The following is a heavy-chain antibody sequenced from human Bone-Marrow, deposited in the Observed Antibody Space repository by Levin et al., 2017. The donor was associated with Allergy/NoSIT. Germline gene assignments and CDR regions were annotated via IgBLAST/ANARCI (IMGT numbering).Heavy chain of an antibody. V-gene: IGHV3-13*01. CDR2: IGTAGDT. J-gene: IGHJ3*02. CDR3: ARYNYEYNALDI. D-gene: IGHD5-18*01. Sequence: ASVKVSCAASGFTFRTHDMHWVRQGTGKGLEWVSTIGTAGDTYYQDSVRGRFTISRENAKNSLYLQMNGLSAGDTAVYYCARYNYEYNALDIWGQGAMVTVSS. CDR1: GFTFRTHD.